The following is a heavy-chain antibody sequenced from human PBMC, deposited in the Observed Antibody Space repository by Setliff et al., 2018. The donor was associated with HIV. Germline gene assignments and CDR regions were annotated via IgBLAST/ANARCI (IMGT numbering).Heavy chain of an antibody. V-gene: IGHV5-51*01. CDR2: IYPGDSDT. Sequence: GESLKISCKGSGYSFNSYWIGWVRQMPGKGLEWMGIIYPGDSDTRYSPSFQGQVNISAEKSISTVYLQRRSLKASDTAMYYCARRISIAVACHFDYWGQGTLVTVSS. D-gene: IGHD6-19*01. J-gene: IGHJ4*02. CDR1: GYSFNSYW. CDR3: ARRISIAVACHFDY.